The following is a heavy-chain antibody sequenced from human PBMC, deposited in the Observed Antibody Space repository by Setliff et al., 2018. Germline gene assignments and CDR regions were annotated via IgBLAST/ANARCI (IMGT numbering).Heavy chain of an antibody. Sequence: ASVKVSCKTSAYSFSGYYIHWVRQAPGQGLEWMGWMNTNSGDTKYTQKSQGRVTMTRDTSISTAYMELSRLRSDDTALYFCAKTKGFVDGWVDPWGQGTLVTVSS. CDR2: MNTNSGDT. J-gene: IGHJ5*02. CDR3: AKTKGFVDGWVDP. CDR1: AYSFSGYY. V-gene: IGHV1-2*02. D-gene: IGHD1-1*01.